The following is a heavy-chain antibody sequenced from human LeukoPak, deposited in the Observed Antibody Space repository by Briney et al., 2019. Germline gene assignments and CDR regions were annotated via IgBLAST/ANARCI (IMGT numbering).Heavy chain of an antibody. J-gene: IGHJ4*02. CDR3: ARNNWGIDE. CDR1: VFKFSNHW. V-gene: IGHV3-74*01. CDR2: INNDGSDT. Sequence: GGSLRPSCAASVFKFSNHWMHWVGQSPGKGLVWVARINNDGSDTSHADSVAGRFTISRDNAANTLYLQMNSRRVEDTAMYFCARNNWGIDEWGQGTLVTVSS. D-gene: IGHD7-27*01.